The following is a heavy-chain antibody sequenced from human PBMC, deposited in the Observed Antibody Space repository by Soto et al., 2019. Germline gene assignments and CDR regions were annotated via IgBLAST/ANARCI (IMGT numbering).Heavy chain of an antibody. CDR3: ARAWTAAAGWANWFDL. Sequence: QVQLQESGPGLVEPSQTLSLTCIVSGGSISGGGYYWSWIRQHPGKGLEWIGYIHYSGTTYYNPSLQSRPTISVDTSKTQSSLKLSSVTAADTAVYYCARAWTAAAGWANWFDLWGQGTLVTVSS. V-gene: IGHV4-31*03. CDR2: IHYSGTT. CDR1: GGSISGGGYY. D-gene: IGHD6-13*01. J-gene: IGHJ5*02.